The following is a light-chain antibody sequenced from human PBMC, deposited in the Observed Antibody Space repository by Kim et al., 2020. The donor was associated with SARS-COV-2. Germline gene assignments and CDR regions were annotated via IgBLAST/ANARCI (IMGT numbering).Light chain of an antibody. Sequence: EIVLTQSPGTLSLSPGERATLSCMASQSVASNHLAWFQQKPGQAPRLLIYGTSSRATGIPDRFSASESGTDFTLTISRLEPEDFAVYYCQQYDRSPYTFGQGTKLEI. J-gene: IGKJ2*01. CDR1: QSVASNH. CDR3: QQYDRSPYT. V-gene: IGKV3-20*01. CDR2: GTS.